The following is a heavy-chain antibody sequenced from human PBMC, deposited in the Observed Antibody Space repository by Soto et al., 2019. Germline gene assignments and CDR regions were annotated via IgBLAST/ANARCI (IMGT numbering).Heavy chain of an antibody. CDR1: GRAMSGYY. D-gene: IGHD3-9*01. V-gene: IGHV4-4*07. Sequence: SETLSLTCTVSGRAMSGYYWSWIRQPAGERLEWIGRIYTSGTTDFNPSLKGRVTMSVDTSKNQFSLKLTSVTAADTALYYCAREDYYDTGYYVVWGQGTQVTVSS. CDR3: AREDYYDTGYYVV. J-gene: IGHJ4*02. CDR2: IYTSGTT.